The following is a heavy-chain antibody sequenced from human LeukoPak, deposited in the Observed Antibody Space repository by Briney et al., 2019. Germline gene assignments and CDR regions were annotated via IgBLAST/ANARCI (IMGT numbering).Heavy chain of an antibody. CDR2: ISSGSTYI. CDR1: GFTFSSAR. J-gene: IGHJ4*02. CDR3: AGSNDLDF. V-gene: IGHV3-21*01. D-gene: IGHD1-1*01. Sequence: GGSLRLSCAASGFTFSSARMNWVRQAPGKGLEWVSSISSGSTYIDYADSVKGRFTVSRDNAKNSLYLQMNSLRAEDTAVYYCAGSNDLDFWGQGTLVTVSS.